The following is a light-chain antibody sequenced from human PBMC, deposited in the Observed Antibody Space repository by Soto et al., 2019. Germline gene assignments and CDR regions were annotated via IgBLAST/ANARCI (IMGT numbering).Light chain of an antibody. CDR2: AAS. V-gene: IGKV1-5*01. J-gene: IGKJ1*01. CDR1: QSVSGW. Sequence: DIQMTQSPSTLSASVGDTVTVTCRASQSVSGWLAWYQQKPGEAPKLLIYAASTLQSGVPSRFSGSGSGTEFTLTISSLQPEDFATYYCQQLNSYPRTFGQGTKVDNK. CDR3: QQLNSYPRT.